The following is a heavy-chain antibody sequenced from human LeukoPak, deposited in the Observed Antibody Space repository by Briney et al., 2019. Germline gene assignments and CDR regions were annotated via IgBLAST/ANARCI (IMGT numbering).Heavy chain of an antibody. Sequence: GGSLRLSCAASGFTFTSYAMSWVRQAPGKGLGWASAISGSGGSTYHADSVKGRFTISRDNSKNTLYLQMNSLRAEDTAVYYCAKMGVVAARPGTFDYWGQGTLVTVSS. CDR1: GFTFTSYA. CDR2: ISGSGGST. J-gene: IGHJ4*02. V-gene: IGHV3-23*01. D-gene: IGHD6-6*01. CDR3: AKMGVVAARPGTFDY.